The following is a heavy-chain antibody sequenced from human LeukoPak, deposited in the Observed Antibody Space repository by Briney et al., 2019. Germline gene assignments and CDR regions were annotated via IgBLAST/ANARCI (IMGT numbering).Heavy chain of an antibody. CDR2: ISSSSSYI. CDR3: ARDGIVVVVAATRREYYYGKDV. Sequence: GGSLRLSCAASGFTFSSYSTNWVRQAPGKGLEWVSSISSSSSYIYYADSVKGRFTISRDNAKNSLYLQMNSLRAEDTAVYYCARDGIVVVVAATRREYYYGKDVWGQGTTVTVSS. J-gene: IGHJ6*02. D-gene: IGHD2-15*01. CDR1: GFTFSSYS. V-gene: IGHV3-21*01.